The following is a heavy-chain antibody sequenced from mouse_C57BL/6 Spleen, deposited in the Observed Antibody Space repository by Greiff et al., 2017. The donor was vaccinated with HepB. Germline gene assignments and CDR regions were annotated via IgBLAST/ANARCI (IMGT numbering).Heavy chain of an antibody. CDR2: IHPNSGST. J-gene: IGHJ3*01. CDR1: GHTFTSYW. Sequence: QVQLQQPGAELVKPGASVKLSCKASGHTFTSYWMHWVKQRPGQGLEWIGMIHPNSGSTNYNEKFKSKATLTVDKSSSTAYMQLSSLTSEDSAVYYCARKTNYYGSSWFAYWGQGTLVTVSA. D-gene: IGHD1-1*01. V-gene: IGHV1-64*01. CDR3: ARKTNYYGSSWFAY.